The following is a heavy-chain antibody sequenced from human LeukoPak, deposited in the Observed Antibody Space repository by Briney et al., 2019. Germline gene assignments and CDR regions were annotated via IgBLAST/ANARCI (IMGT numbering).Heavy chain of an antibody. CDR3: ARGRYCSSTSCYTFDP. D-gene: IGHD2-2*02. CDR2: INHSGST. V-gene: IGHV4-34*01. J-gene: IGHJ5*02. CDR1: GGSFSGYY. Sequence: SEILSLTCAVYGGSFSGYYWSWIRQPPGKGLEWIGEINHSGSTNYNPSLKSRVTISVDTSKNQFSLKLSSVTAADTAVYYCARGRYCSSTSCYTFDPWGQGTLVTVSS.